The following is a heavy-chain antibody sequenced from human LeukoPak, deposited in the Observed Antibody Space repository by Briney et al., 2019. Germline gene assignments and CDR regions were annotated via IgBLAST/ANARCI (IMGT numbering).Heavy chain of an antibody. D-gene: IGHD2-2*01. CDR1: GGSFSGHY. Sequence: SETLSLTCAVYGGSFSGHYWSWIRQSPGKGLEWIASMFHSGSTYYNPSLKSRVTMSVDTSKNQFSLRLSSVTAADTAVYYCARQLTSYFDLWGRGTLVTVSS. CDR2: MFHSGST. CDR3: ARQLTSYFDL. V-gene: IGHV4-34*12. J-gene: IGHJ2*01.